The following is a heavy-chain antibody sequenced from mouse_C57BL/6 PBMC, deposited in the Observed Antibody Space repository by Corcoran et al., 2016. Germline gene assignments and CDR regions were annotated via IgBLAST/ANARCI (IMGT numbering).Heavy chain of an antibody. CDR1: GYTFTTYG. CDR3: ARGYYGSSYYAMDY. CDR2: INTYSGVP. D-gene: IGHD1-1*01. V-gene: IGHV9-3*01. J-gene: IGHJ4*01. Sequence: QIQLVQSGPELKKPGETVKISCKASGYTFTTYGMSWVKQAPGKGLKWMGWINTYSGVPTYADDFKGRFAFSLETSASTAYLQINNLKNEDKATYFCARGYYGSSYYAMDYWGQGTSVTVSS.